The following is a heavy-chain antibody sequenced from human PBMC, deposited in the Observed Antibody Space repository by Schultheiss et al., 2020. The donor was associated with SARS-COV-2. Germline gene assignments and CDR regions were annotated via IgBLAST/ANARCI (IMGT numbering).Heavy chain of an antibody. D-gene: IGHD4-17*01. V-gene: IGHV3-23*01. Sequence: GGSLRLSCAASGFTFSSYVMSWVRQAPGKGLKWVSAISGSGGSAYFADSVKGRFTISRDNFKNTLYLQMNSLRAEDTAVYYCAKVYGDYDYYYYGMDVWGQGTTVTVSS. CDR1: GFTFSSYV. CDR3: AKVYGDYDYYYYGMDV. CDR2: ISGSGGSA. J-gene: IGHJ6*02.